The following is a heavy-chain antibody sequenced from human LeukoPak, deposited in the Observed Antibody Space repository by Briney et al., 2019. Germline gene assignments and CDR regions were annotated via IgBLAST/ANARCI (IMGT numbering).Heavy chain of an antibody. CDR2: IKEDGSDK. D-gene: IGHD2-15*01. Sequence: GGSPRLSCAASEFTFCSYWMKWVRQAPGKGLEWVASIKEDGSDKYYVDSVKGRFSISRDNAKNSLFLQMNSLRAEDTAVYYCARGGHSNFDYWGQGTLVIVSS. J-gene: IGHJ4*02. V-gene: IGHV3-7*01. CDR3: ARGGHSNFDY. CDR1: EFTFCSYW.